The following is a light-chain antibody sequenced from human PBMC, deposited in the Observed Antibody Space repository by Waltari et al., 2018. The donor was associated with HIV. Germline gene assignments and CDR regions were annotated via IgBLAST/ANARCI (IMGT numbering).Light chain of an antibody. CDR3: LLSFDGTLV. Sequence: QPVVTPESSLTVSPGGTVLLTFASSPGFVPRGHFPYWFQLRPGQVPKSLIFDSNNRYPWTPARFAGSFLGGKAALTLTGAQPEDEAAYYCLLSFDGTLVFGGGT. J-gene: IGLJ2*01. CDR2: DSN. CDR1: PGFVPRGHF. V-gene: IGLV7-46*01.